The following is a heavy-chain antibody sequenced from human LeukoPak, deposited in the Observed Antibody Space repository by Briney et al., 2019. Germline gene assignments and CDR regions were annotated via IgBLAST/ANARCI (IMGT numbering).Heavy chain of an antibody. J-gene: IGHJ4*02. CDR3: ARADSSGYYGYYFDY. CDR2: IYYSGST. D-gene: IGHD3-22*01. Sequence: SETLSLTCTVSGGSISSSSYYWSWIRQPPGKGLEWIGYIYYSGSTNYNPSLKSRVTISVDTSKNQFSLKLSSVTAADTAVYYCARADSSGYYGYYFDYWGQGTLVTVSS. V-gene: IGHV4-61*01. CDR1: GGSISSSSYY.